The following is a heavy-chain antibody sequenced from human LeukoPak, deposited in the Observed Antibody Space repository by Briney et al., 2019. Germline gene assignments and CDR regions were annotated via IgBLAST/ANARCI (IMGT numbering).Heavy chain of an antibody. Sequence: GASVKVSCKASGYTFTGYYMHWVRQAPGQGLEWMGWINPNSGGTNYAQKFQGRVTMTRDTSISTAYMELSRLRSDDTAVYYCARDLNPDYYYYGMDVWGQGTTVTVSS. D-gene: IGHD1-14*01. CDR2: INPNSGGT. CDR1: GYTFTGYY. CDR3: ARDLNPDYYYYGMDV. V-gene: IGHV1-2*02. J-gene: IGHJ6*02.